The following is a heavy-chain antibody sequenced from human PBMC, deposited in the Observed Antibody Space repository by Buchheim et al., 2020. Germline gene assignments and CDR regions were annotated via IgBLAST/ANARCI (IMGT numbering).Heavy chain of an antibody. CDR2: IYYSGST. CDR3: ARHELGDDSSGYYYAIVTSYFDY. D-gene: IGHD3-22*01. J-gene: IGHJ4*02. Sequence: QVQLQESGPGLVKPSQTLSLTCTVSGGSISSGGYYWSWIRQHPGKGLEWIGYIYYSGSTYYNPSLKSRVTISVDTSKNQFSLKLSSVTAADTAVYYCARHELGDDSSGYYYAIVTSYFDYWGQGTL. V-gene: IGHV4-31*03. CDR1: GGSISSGGYY.